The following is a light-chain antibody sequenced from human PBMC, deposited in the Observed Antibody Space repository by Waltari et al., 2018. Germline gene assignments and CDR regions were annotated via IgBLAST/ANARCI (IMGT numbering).Light chain of an antibody. CDR3: QQYNNWPPET. CDR1: QGISSY. J-gene: IGKJ2*01. CDR2: SAS. V-gene: IGKV1-27*01. Sequence: DIQLTQSPSSLSASVGDRVTITCRVSQGISSYLNVYRPKPGKVPKLLIYSASNLQSGVPSRFSGSGSGTDFTLTISSLQSEDFAVYYCQQYNNWPPETFGQGTKLEIK.